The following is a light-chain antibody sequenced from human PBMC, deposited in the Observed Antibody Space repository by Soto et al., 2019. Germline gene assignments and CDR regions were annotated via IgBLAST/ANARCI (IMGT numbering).Light chain of an antibody. CDR1: SSDVGGYNY. J-gene: IGLJ1*01. Sequence: QSVLTQPASVSGSPGQSVTISCSGTSSDVGGYNYVSWYQQHPDKAPKLMIYEVSNRPSVGSNRFSGSKSGTSASLTISGLQAEDEADYYCMSYKSCNTVHVLGTWTKVTVL. CDR2: EVS. CDR3: MSYKSCNTVHV. V-gene: IGLV2-14*01.